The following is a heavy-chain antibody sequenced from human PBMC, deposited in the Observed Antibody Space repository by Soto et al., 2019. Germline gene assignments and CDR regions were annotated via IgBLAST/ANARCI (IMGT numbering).Heavy chain of an antibody. CDR2: ISRTDSSK. J-gene: IGHJ6*02. V-gene: IGHV3-11*01. CDR1: GFSFSDYD. CDR3: ARDLYGLDV. Sequence: QVQLVESGGGLVKPGGSQRLSCAATGFSFSDYDMTWIRQAPGQGLEWLSYISRTDSSKYYAGSVKGRFTISVDSAKRSVYLQMNSLRADDTAVYYCARDLYGLDVWGQGTTVIVSS.